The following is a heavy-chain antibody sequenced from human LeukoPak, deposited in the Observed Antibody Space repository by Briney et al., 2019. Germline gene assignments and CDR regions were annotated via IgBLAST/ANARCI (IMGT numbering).Heavy chain of an antibody. Sequence: GGSLRLSXAASGFTFXXXXXXXVRQSSGXGXXXXXXXDKKDKGYATATAYAAXXKGRFTISRDDSINTAYLQMKSLKTEDTALYYCTRDSGTYNWFDPWGQGTLVTASS. D-gene: IGHD1-26*01. CDR3: TRDSGTYNWFDP. V-gene: IGHV3-73*01. CDR2: XDKKDKGYATAT. CDR1: GFTFXXXX. J-gene: IGHJ5*02.